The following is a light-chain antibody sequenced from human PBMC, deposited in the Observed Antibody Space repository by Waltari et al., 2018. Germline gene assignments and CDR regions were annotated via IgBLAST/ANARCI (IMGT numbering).Light chain of an antibody. CDR3: QQSYSTPYT. CDR1: QSISSY. V-gene: IGKV1-39*01. Sequence: DTELTQSPSNLSSSVGDRVTITCRASQSISSYLNWYQQKPGKSPKLLVYAASSLQSGVPSRFSGSGSGTDFTFTISSLQPEDFATYYCQQSYSTPYTFGQGTKLEIK. J-gene: IGKJ2*01. CDR2: AAS.